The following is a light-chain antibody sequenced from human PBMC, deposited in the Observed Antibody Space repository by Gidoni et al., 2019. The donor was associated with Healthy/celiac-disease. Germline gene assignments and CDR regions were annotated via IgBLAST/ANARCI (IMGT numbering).Light chain of an antibody. V-gene: IGKV3-15*01. Sequence: EIVMTQSTATLSVSPGERATISCRASQSGSSNLAWYQQKPGQAPRLLIYGASTRAPGIPARFSGSGSGTEFTLTISSLQSEDFAVYYCQQYNNWPWTFGQGTKVEIK. CDR1: QSGSSN. CDR2: GAS. CDR3: QQYNNWPWT. J-gene: IGKJ1*01.